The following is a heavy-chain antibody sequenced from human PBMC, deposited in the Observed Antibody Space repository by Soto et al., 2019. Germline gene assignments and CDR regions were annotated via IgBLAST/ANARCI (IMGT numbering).Heavy chain of an antibody. CDR2: IYYSGST. Sequence: ALSLPCPVSGGSISSGGYYWSWIRQHPGKGLECIGYIYYSGSTYYNPSLNSRVTISLDTSKNQFSLKLSSVTAADTAVYYCARGSVLLPLTKFHXWGQGTPVTVSX. J-gene: IGHJ4*02. CDR1: GGSISSGGYY. D-gene: IGHD1-1*01. CDR3: ARGSVLLPLTKFHX. V-gene: IGHV4-31*03.